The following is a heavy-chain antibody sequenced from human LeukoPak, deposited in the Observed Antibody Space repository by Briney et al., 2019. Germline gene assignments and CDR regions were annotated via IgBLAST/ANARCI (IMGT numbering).Heavy chain of an antibody. V-gene: IGHV3-23*01. CDR3: TKDVQVGPTRGFFHF. CDR2: ISATGFAT. D-gene: IGHD1-26*01. J-gene: IGHJ4*03. CDR1: GFTFSSHT. Sequence: GGSLRLSCAASGFTFSSHTMSWVRQAPGKGLEWISVISATGFATYHTDSVKGRFTISRDNSKNMLYLQMDGLRAEDTAIYFCTKDVQVGPTRGFFHFWGQGTLVTVSS.